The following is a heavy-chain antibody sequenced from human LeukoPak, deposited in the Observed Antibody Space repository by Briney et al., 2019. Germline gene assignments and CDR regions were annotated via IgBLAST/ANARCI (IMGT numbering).Heavy chain of an antibody. J-gene: IGHJ4*02. Sequence: ASVKVSCKASGYTFTSYGISWVRQAPGQGLEWMGWNSAYNGNTNYAQKLQGRVTMTTDTSTSTAYMELRSLRSDDTAVYYCAREGASPYYDSSGYYRYFDYWGQRTLVTVSS. CDR1: GYTFTSYG. CDR3: AREGASPYYDSSGYYRYFDY. D-gene: IGHD3-22*01. CDR2: NSAYNGNT. V-gene: IGHV1-18*01.